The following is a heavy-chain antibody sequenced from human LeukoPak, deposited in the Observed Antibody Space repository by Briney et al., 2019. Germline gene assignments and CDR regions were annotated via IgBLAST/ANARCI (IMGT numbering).Heavy chain of an antibody. CDR2: MYYTGST. D-gene: IGHD2-15*01. J-gene: IGHJ6*02. V-gene: IGHV4-59*01. Sequence: SETLSLTCGVSGGSISSYYWSWIRQPPGKGLEWIGYMYYTGSTNYNLSLKSRVTISVDTSKNQFSPKLRSVTAADTAVYYCARGSDYSYYYGMDVWGQGTTVTVSS. CDR3: ARGSDYSYYYGMDV. CDR1: GGSISSYY.